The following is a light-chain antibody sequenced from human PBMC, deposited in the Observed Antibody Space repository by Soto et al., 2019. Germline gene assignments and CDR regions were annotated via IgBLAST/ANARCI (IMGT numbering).Light chain of an antibody. CDR3: QQRSNWHPIT. J-gene: IGKJ5*01. CDR1: QSVHTF. V-gene: IGKV3D-11*02. Sequence: EVVLTQSPATLALSPGDRAALSYKASQSVHTFLAWYQQKPGQATRLIIYGASNRADGIPARFSGSGSGTDFTLTISSLEPEDFAAYYCQQRSNWHPITFGQGTRLEIK. CDR2: GAS.